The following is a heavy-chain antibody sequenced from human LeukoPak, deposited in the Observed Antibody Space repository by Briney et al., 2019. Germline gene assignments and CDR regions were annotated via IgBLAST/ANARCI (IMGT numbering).Heavy chain of an antibody. Sequence: GSLRLSCVASGLTFSSYWMSWVRLAPGKGLEWVANIKQDGSEKYYVDSVKGRLTISRDNAKNSLYLQMNSLRAEDTAVYYCARGSCSGGSCYLSSHSDYWGQGTLVTVSS. CDR1: GLTFSSYW. V-gene: IGHV3-7*01. CDR3: ARGSCSGGSCYLSSHSDY. D-gene: IGHD2-15*01. CDR2: IKQDGSEK. J-gene: IGHJ4*02.